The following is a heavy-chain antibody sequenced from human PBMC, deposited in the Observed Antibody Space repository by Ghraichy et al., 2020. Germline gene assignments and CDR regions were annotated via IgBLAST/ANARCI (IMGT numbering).Heavy chain of an antibody. CDR1: GFTFSSYN. CDR3: TTDSQGAAAGTLDY. CDR2: ISIGINYI. J-gene: IGHJ4*02. V-gene: IGHV3-21*01. D-gene: IGHD6-13*01. Sequence: GGSLRLSCAASGFTFSSYNINWVRQAPGKGLEWVSSISIGINYIYYADSVKGRFTISRDNAKNSLYLQMNSLRAEDTAVYYCTTDSQGAAAGTLDYWGQGTLVTVSS.